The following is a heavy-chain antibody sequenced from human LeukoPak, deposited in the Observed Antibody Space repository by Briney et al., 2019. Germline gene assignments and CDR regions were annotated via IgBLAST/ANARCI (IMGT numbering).Heavy chain of an antibody. D-gene: IGHD2-15*01. V-gene: IGHV3-11*05. CDR2: ISSSSSYT. CDR3: AREGYCSGGSCYRDFDY. CDR1: GFTFSDYY. J-gene: IGHJ4*02. Sequence: GGSLRLSCAASGFTFSDYYMSWIRQAPGKGLEWVSYISSSSSYTNYADSVKGRFTISRDNAKNSLYLQMNSLRAEDTAVYYCAREGYCSGGSCYRDFDYWGQGTLVTVSS.